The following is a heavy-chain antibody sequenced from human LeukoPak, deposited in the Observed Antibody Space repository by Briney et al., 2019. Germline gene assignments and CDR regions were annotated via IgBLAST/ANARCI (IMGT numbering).Heavy chain of an antibody. Sequence: SETLSLTCTVSGGSISSGSYYWSWIRQPPGKGLEWIGYIYYSGSTNYNPSLKSRVTISVDTSKNQFSLKLSSVTAADTAVYYCARQWYYYDSSGYYGAFDIWGQGTMVTVSS. CDR3: ARQWYYYDSSGYYGAFDI. D-gene: IGHD3-22*01. CDR2: IYYSGST. V-gene: IGHV4-61*01. J-gene: IGHJ3*02. CDR1: GGSISSGSYY.